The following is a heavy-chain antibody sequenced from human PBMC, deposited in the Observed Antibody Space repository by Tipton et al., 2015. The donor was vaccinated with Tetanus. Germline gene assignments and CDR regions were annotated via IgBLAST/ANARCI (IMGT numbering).Heavy chain of an antibody. Sequence: VQLVQSGGEVKKPGESLKISCKGSGYIFNNYWIGWVRQMPGKGLEWMGIIYPGDSDTRYSPSFQGQVTISADKSISTAYLQWSSLKASDPSMFYCARAHCSDGVCNFDYWGQGALVTVAS. D-gene: IGHD2-8*01. CDR1: GYIFNNYW. CDR2: IYPGDSDT. J-gene: IGHJ4*02. V-gene: IGHV5-51*01. CDR3: ARAHCSDGVCNFDY.